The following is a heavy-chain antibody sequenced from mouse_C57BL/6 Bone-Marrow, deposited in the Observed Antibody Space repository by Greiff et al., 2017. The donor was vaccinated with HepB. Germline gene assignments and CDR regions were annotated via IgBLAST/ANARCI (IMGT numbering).Heavy chain of an antibody. CDR3: ARSRITTVVERTY. CDR2: IHPNSGST. D-gene: IGHD1-1*01. Sequence: VQLQQPGAELVKPGASVKLSCKASGYTFTSYWMHWVKQRPGQGLEWIGMIHPNSGSTNYNEKFKSKATLTVDKSSSTAYMQLSSLTSEDSAVYYCARSRITTVVERTYWGQGTLVTVSA. V-gene: IGHV1-64*01. J-gene: IGHJ3*01. CDR1: GYTFTSYW.